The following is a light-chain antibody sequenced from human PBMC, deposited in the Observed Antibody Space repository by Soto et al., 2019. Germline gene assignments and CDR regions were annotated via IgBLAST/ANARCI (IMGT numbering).Light chain of an antibody. Sequence: QSVLTQPPSASGSPWQRVTICCSGSSSNIGSNTVNWYQQLPGTAPKLLIYSNNQRPSGVPDRFSGSKSGTSASLAISGLQSEDEADYYCAAWDDSLNGYNYVFGTGTRVTVL. CDR3: AAWDDSLNGYNYV. CDR1: SSNIGSNT. V-gene: IGLV1-44*01. J-gene: IGLJ1*01. CDR2: SNN.